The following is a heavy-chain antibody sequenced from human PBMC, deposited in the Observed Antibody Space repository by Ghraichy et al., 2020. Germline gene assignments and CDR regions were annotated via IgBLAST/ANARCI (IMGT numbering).Heavy chain of an antibody. CDR3: ARGPPTYRSSSTWLDP. CDR2: IHSSGNT. J-gene: IGHJ5*02. Sequence: SETLSLTCSVSGVFITSDNFYWNWVRQTPGKGLEWIGYIHSSGNTFYNPSLKSRPSISLDTSRNQFSLNLTSVTAEDTALYFCARGPPTYRSSSTWLDPWGQGTQVTVSS. V-gene: IGHV4-30-4*01. CDR1: GVFITSDNFY. D-gene: IGHD6-6*01.